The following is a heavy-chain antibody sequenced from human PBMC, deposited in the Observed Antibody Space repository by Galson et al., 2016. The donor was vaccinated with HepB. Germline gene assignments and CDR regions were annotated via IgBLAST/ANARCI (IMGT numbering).Heavy chain of an antibody. J-gene: IGHJ4*02. CDR3: ARMSYFDISGYDYYFDY. CDR1: GGSINPYY. Sequence: ETLSLTCTVSGGSINPYYWTWIRQPPGKGLEWIGYISHTGSTHYNPSLKSRVTISVDTSKNQFSLKLSSVTAADTAVYYCARMSYFDISGYDYYFDYWGQGTLVTVSS. CDR2: ISHTGST. D-gene: IGHD3-22*01. V-gene: IGHV4-59*01.